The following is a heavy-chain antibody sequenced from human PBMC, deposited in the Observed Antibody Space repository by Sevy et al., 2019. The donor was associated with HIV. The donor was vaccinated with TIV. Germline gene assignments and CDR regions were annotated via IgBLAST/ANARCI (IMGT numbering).Heavy chain of an antibody. CDR2: INPYSGGT. CDR1: GYTFTGYY. CDR3: ARDNDYCTSVNCPLYGMDV. Sequence: ASVKVSCKASGYTFTGYYMQWVRQAPGQGLEWMGWINPYSGGTNYAQKFQGRVTMTRDTSISTAYMELSRLRSDDTAVYYCARDNDYCTSVNCPLYGMDVWGQGTTVTVSS. D-gene: IGHD2-8*02. V-gene: IGHV1-2*02. J-gene: IGHJ6*02.